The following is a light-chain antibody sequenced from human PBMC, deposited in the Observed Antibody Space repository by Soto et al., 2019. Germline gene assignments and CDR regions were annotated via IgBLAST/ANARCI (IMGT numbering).Light chain of an antibody. CDR3: HHYNNWPRT. J-gene: IGKJ1*01. CDR2: GTS. Sequence: EIVMTQSPATLSVSPGERATLSCRANQSVSSNLAWYQQKPGQAPRLLIYGTSTRATGIPVRFSGSRSGTEFTLTISSLQSEDFAVYYCHHYNNWPRTFGQGTKVEIK. CDR1: QSVSSN. V-gene: IGKV3-15*01.